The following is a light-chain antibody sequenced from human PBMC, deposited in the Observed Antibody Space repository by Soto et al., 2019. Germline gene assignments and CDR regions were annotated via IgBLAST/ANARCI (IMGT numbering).Light chain of an antibody. J-gene: IGLJ3*02. CDR1: SGHSSYA. Sequence: QSVLTQSPSASASLGASVKLTCTLSSGHSSYAIARHQQQPEKGPRYLMKLNSDGSHSKGDGIPDRFSGSSSGAERYLTISSLQSEDEADYYCQTWGTGIPWVFGGGTQLTVL. CDR2: LNSDGSH. V-gene: IGLV4-69*01. CDR3: QTWGTGIPWV.